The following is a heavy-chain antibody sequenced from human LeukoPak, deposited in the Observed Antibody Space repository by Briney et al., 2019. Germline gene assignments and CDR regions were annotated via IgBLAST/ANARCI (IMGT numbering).Heavy chain of an antibody. V-gene: IGHV3-53*01. CDR3: ARAPYYYDSSGYLYYYGMDV. Sequence: GGSLRLSCAASGFTVSSNYMSWVRQAPGKGLERVSVIHSGGSTYYADSVKGRFTISRDNSKNTLYLHMDSLRAEDTAVYYCARAPYYYDSSGYLYYYGMDVWGQGTTVTVSS. D-gene: IGHD3-22*01. J-gene: IGHJ6*02. CDR1: GFTVSSNY. CDR2: IHSGGST.